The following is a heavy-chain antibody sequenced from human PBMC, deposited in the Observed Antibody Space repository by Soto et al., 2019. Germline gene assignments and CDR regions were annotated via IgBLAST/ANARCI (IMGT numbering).Heavy chain of an antibody. CDR3: ASLGRHG. J-gene: IGHJ6*02. CDR1: GFSFSDSW. CDR2: INPGGSEK. Sequence: GGSLRLSCVASGFSFSDSWMDWVRQAPGKGPEWVANINPGGSEKNYVDSVKGRFTISRDNAKNSLFLQMNNLRAEDAGVYYCASLGRHGWGQGTTVTVSS. D-gene: IGHD3-16*01. V-gene: IGHV3-7*01.